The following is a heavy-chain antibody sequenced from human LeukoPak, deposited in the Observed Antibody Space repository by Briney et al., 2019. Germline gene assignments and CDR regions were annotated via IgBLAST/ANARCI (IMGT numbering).Heavy chain of an antibody. J-gene: IGHJ5*02. CDR3: ARGEAREDYGDYNWFDP. D-gene: IGHD4-17*01. CDR2: IYYSGST. Sequence: SETLSLTCTVSGGSISSYYWSWIRQPPGKGLEWIGYIYYSGSTNYNPSLKSRVTISVDTSKNQFSLKLSSVTAADTAVYYCARGEAREDYGDYNWFDPWGQGTLVTVSS. V-gene: IGHV4-59*08. CDR1: GGSISSYY.